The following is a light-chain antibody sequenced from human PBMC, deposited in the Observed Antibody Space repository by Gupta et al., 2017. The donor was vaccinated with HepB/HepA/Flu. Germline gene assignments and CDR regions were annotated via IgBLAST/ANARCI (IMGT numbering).Light chain of an antibody. CDR1: QSIGSY. V-gene: IGKV1-39*01. J-gene: IGKJ1*01. CDR3: QHSCSLLWT. Sequence: DIQMTQSPSSLSASVGDKVTISCRASQSIGSYVHWYQQKPGKAPMLLIYSASRLQSGVPSRCRGRGSETDFTLTISSLQPEDVATYSCQHSCSLLWTFGQGTKVDIK. CDR2: SAS.